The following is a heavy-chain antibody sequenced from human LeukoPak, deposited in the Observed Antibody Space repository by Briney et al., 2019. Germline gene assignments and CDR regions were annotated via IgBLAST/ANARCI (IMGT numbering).Heavy chain of an antibody. CDR1: GYTFTSYD. V-gene: IGHV1-8*01. CDR3: ARFPYYYYGMDV. Sequence: ASVKVSCKASGYTFTSYDIYWVRQATGQGLEWMGWMNPNSGNTGYAQKFQGRVTMTRNTSISTAYMELSSLRSEDTAVYYCARFPYYYYGMDVWGQGTTVTVSS. J-gene: IGHJ6*02. CDR2: MNPNSGNT.